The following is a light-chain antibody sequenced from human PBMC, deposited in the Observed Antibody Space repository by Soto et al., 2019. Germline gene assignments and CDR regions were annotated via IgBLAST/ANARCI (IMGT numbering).Light chain of an antibody. J-gene: IGLJ3*02. V-gene: IGLV2-23*01. Sequence: QSALTQPASVSGSPGQSVTISCTGTSSDVGSYNLVSWYQQHPGKAPKLMIYEGSKRPSGVSDRFSGSRSGNMASLTISGLQAEDEADYHCCSYAGTTTWVFGGGTQLTVL. CDR3: CSYAGTTTWV. CDR1: SSDVGSYNL. CDR2: EGS.